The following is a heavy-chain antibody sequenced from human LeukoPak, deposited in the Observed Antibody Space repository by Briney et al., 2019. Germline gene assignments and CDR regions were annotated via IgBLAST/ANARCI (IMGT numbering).Heavy chain of an antibody. CDR2: ISVYNGNT. V-gene: IGHV1-18*01. Sequence: ASVKVSCKASGYTFISYGISWVRQAPGQGLEWMGWISVYNGNTNYAQKLQGRVTMTTETSTSTAYMELRSLRSDDTAVYYCARDPRGYYDSSGYLNLDYWGQGTLVAVSS. J-gene: IGHJ4*02. CDR1: GYTFISYG. CDR3: ARDPRGYYDSSGYLNLDY. D-gene: IGHD3-22*01.